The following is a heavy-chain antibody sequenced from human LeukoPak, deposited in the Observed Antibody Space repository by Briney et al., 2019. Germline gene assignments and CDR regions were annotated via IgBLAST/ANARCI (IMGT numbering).Heavy chain of an antibody. CDR3: TTGATISVEDY. J-gene: IGHJ4*02. V-gene: IGHV3-48*04. D-gene: IGHD5-12*01. CDR2: ISSSSSTI. Sequence: GGSLRLSCEASGFTFSSYSMNWVRQAPGKGLEWVSYISSSSSTIYYADPVKGRFTISRDNARNSLYLQMNSLRAEDTAVYYCTTGATISVEDYWGQGTLVTVSS. CDR1: GFTFSSYS.